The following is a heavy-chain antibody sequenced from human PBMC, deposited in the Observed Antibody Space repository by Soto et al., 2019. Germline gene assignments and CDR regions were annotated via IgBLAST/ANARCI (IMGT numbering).Heavy chain of an antibody. D-gene: IGHD3-16*01. V-gene: IGHV1-69*02. CDR2: IIPILGIA. J-gene: IGHJ5*02. CDR1: VGTFSSYT. Sequence: QVQLVQSGAEVKKPGSSVKVSCKASVGTFSSYTISWVLQAPGQGLEWMGRIIPILGIANYAQKFQGRVTITADKSTSTAYMELSSLRSEDTAVYYCESPALASWGQGTLVTVSS. CDR3: ESPALAS.